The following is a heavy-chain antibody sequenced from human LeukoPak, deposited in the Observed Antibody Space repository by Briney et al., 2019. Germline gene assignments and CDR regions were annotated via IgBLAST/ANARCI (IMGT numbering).Heavy chain of an antibody. Sequence: GGSLRLSCAVSGFTFSNYWMSWVRQAPGKGLEWVANMKQDGSDKYYVDSVKGRFTISRDNAKNSLYLQMNSLRAEDTAVYYCARATYYYDTSTSSGASDIWGQGTMVIVSS. CDR2: MKQDGSDK. CDR1: GFTFSNYW. J-gene: IGHJ3*02. D-gene: IGHD3-22*01. CDR3: ARATYYYDTSTSSGASDI. V-gene: IGHV3-7*04.